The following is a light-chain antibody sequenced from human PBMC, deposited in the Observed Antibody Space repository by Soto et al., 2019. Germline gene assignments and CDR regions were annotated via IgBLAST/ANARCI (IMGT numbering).Light chain of an antibody. Sequence: QSALTQPPSASGSPGQSVTISCTGTSSDVGGYNYVSWYQQHPGKVPKLMVYEVNKRPSGVPDRFSGSKSGTTASLTVSGLQNEDEADYYCTSYAGGNNVFGTGTKLTVL. V-gene: IGLV2-8*01. CDR2: EVN. CDR3: TSYAGGNNV. J-gene: IGLJ1*01. CDR1: SSDVGGYNY.